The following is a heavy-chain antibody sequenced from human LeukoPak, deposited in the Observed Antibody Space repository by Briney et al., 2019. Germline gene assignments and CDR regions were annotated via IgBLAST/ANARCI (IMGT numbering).Heavy chain of an antibody. CDR3: ARSPIYYYDSSGYYSFFDY. Sequence: KTGGSLRLSCAASGFTFSSYSMNWVRQAPGKGLEWVSSISSSSSYIYYADSVKGRFTISRDNAENSLYLQMNSLRAEDTAVYYCARSPIYYYDSSGYYSFFDYWGQGTLVTVSS. D-gene: IGHD3-22*01. V-gene: IGHV3-21*01. CDR1: GFTFSSYS. J-gene: IGHJ4*02. CDR2: ISSSSSYI.